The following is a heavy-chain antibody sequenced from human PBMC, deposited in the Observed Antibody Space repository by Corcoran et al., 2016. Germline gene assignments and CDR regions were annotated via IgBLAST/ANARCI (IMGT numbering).Heavy chain of an antibody. CDR3: TTTTAPVLITMIVVVTDY. Sequence: EVQLVESGGGLVKPGGSLRLSCAASGFTFSNAWMSWVRQAPGKGLEWVGRIKSKTDGGTTDYAAPVKGRFTISRDDSKNTLYLQMNSLKTEDTAVYYCTTTTAPVLITMIVVVTDYWGQGTLVTVSS. CDR1: GFTFSNAW. J-gene: IGHJ4*02. D-gene: IGHD3-22*01. V-gene: IGHV3-15*01. CDR2: IKSKTDGGTT.